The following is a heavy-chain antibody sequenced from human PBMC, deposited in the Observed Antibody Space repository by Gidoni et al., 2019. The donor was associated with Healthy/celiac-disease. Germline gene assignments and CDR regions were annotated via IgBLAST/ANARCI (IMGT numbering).Heavy chain of an antibody. CDR1: GYSISSGYY. D-gene: IGHD6-19*01. J-gene: IGHJ4*02. V-gene: IGHV4-38-2*02. CDR3: ARDPIAVADYFDY. CDR2: IYHSGST. Sequence: QVQLQESGPGLVKPSETLSLTCAVSGYSISSGYYWGWIRQPPGKGLEWIGSIYHSGSTYYNPSLKSRVTISVDTSKNQFSLKLSSVTAADTAVYYCARDPIAVADYFDYWGQGTLVTVSS.